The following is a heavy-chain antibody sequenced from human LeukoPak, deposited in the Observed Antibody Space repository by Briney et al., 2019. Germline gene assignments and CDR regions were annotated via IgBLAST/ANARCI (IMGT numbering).Heavy chain of an antibody. CDR2: ISAYNGNT. J-gene: IGHJ6*02. V-gene: IGHV1-18*01. Sequence: ASVKVSCKASGYTFTSYGISWVRQAPGQGLEWMGWISAYNGNTNYAQKLQGRVTMTTDTSTSTAYMELRSLRSDDTAVYYCARGNLGYCSSTSCYNYYYYGMDVWGQGDHGHRLL. CDR1: GYTFTSYG. CDR3: ARGNLGYCSSTSCYNYYYYGMDV. D-gene: IGHD2-2*02.